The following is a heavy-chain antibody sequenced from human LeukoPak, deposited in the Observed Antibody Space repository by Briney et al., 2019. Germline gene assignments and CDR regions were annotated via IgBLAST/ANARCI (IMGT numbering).Heavy chain of an antibody. J-gene: IGHJ3*02. Sequence: GGSLRLSCAASGFSFSSYGMHWVRQAPGKGLEWVAFIRYDGSIKYYADSVKGRFTISRDNSKNTLYLQMNSLRAEDTAVYFCAKVEQSSSYYTGGSLDIWGQGTMVTVSS. CDR1: GFSFSSYG. CDR3: AKVEQSSSYYTGGSLDI. CDR2: IRYDGSIK. D-gene: IGHD6-13*01. V-gene: IGHV3-30*02.